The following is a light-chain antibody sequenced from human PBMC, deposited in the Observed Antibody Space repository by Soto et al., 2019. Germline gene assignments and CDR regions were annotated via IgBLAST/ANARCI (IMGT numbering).Light chain of an antibody. V-gene: IGKV3-11*01. CDR1: QDIGSH. J-gene: IGKJ5*01. CDR2: DAS. Sequence: EVVLTQSPGTLSLSPGERATLSCRASQDIGSHLTWYQHKYGQSPRLLIYDASIRATGIPARFSGSGSGTDFTLTISSLEPEDFAIYYCLQRRNWPLTFGQGTRLEIK. CDR3: LQRRNWPLT.